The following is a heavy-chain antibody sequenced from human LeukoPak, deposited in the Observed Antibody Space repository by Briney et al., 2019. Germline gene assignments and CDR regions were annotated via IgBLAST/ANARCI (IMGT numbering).Heavy chain of an antibody. J-gene: IGHJ4*02. CDR3: ARGIMAAAMWETLGFDY. CDR2: ILYDGTKK. CDR1: GFTFSNHG. Sequence: GGSLRLSCAASGFTFSNHGMHWVRQAPGKGLEWVALILYDGTKKYYADSVKGRLTISRDNSKNTLYLEMNSLRAEDTAVYYCARGIMAAAMWETLGFDYWGQGTLVTASS. D-gene: IGHD2-2*01. V-gene: IGHV3-33*01.